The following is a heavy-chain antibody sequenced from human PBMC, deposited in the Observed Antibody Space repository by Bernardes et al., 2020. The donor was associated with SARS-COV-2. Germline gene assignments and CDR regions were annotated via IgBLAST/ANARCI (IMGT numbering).Heavy chain of an antibody. CDR1: GGSISSSSYY. CDR2: IYYSGST. V-gene: IGHV4-39*01. CDR3: ASSGYDPRDYYYYGMDV. J-gene: IGHJ6*02. D-gene: IGHD5-12*01. Sequence: SEPLSLTCTVSGGSISSSSYYWGWLRQPPGKGLEWIGSIYYSGSTYYNPSLKSRVTISVDTSKNQFSLKLSSVTAADTAVYYCASSGYDPRDYYYYGMDVWGQGTTVTVSS.